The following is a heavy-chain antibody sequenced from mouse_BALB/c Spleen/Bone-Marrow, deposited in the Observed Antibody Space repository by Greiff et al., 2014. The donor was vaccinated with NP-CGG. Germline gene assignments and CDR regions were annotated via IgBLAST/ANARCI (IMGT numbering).Heavy chain of an antibody. D-gene: IGHD2-1*01. V-gene: IGHV1-54*03. Sequence: VKLMESGAELVRPGTSVKVSCKASGYAFTNYLIEWVKQRPGQGLEWIGVINPGSGGTNYNEKFNGKATLTADKSSSTAYMQLSSLTSDDSAVYFCARRDGNYAWFAYWGQGTLVTVSA. J-gene: IGHJ3*01. CDR2: INPGSGGT. CDR1: GYAFTNYL. CDR3: ARRDGNYAWFAY.